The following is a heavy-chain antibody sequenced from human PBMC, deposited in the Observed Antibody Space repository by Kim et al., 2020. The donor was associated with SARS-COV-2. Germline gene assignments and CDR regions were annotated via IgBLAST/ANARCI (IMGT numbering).Heavy chain of an antibody. V-gene: IGHV3-48*03. D-gene: IGHD2-15*01. CDR3: AGRPGWFCSGGCCIDY. Sequence: DAVKGRTTISDDNAKNSQYLQMSSLRAEDAAVYYCAGRPGWFCSGGCCIDYWGQGTLVTVSS. J-gene: IGHJ4*02.